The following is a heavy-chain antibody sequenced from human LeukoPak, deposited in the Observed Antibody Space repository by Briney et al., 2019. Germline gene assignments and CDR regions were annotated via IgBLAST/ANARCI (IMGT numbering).Heavy chain of an antibody. J-gene: IGHJ1*01. D-gene: IGHD4-17*01. CDR2: ISAYNGNT. V-gene: IGHV1-18*01. CDR1: LYTFTTYG. CDR3: ARDDYGDESAEYFQH. Sequence: VSVKVPCKASLYTFTTYGISCVRQAPGQGREWMGWISAYNGNTNYAQKLQGRVTMTTDTSTSTAYMELRSLRSDDTAVYYCARDDYGDESAEYFQHWGQGTLVTVSS.